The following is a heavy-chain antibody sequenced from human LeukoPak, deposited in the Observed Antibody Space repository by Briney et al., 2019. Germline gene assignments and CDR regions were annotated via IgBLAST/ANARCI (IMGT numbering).Heavy chain of an antibody. V-gene: IGHV3-20*04. CDR3: ARGEWDLRD. Sequence: GGSLRLSCAASGFTFSSYWMHWVRQAPGKGLEWVSGINWNGGSTGYVDSVKGRFTISRDNAKNVLFLQMNNLRAEDTAFYYCARGEWDLRDWGQGTLVIVSS. CDR1: GFTFSSYW. J-gene: IGHJ4*02. D-gene: IGHD1-26*01. CDR2: INWNGGST.